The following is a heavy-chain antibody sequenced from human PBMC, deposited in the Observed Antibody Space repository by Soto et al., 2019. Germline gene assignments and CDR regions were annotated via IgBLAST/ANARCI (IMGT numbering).Heavy chain of an antibody. D-gene: IGHD3-3*01. CDR1: GFDFSPYT. Sequence: EVELVESGGSLVRPEESLRLSCAVSGFDFSPYTMNWVRQAPGKGLEWVSAISGSSSYIYYADSVRGRFTISRDNAKNSLYLQMNILRAEDSAVYYCTRDPSGGRPGFDYWGQGTLVTVSS. J-gene: IGHJ4*02. CDR2: ISGSSSYI. V-gene: IGHV3-21*01. CDR3: TRDPSGGRPGFDY.